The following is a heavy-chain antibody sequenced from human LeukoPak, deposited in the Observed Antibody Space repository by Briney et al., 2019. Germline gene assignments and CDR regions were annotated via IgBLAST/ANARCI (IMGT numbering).Heavy chain of an antibody. CDR1: GFTFSSYA. D-gene: IGHD1-20*01. Sequence: PGGSLRLSCAASGFTFSSYAMSWVRQAPGKGLEWVSAISGSGGSTSYADSVKGRFTISRDNSKNTLYLQMNSLRTEDTAVYYCAKCPYAANWNLFDYWGQGTLVTVSS. J-gene: IGHJ4*02. CDR3: AKCPYAANWNLFDY. CDR2: ISGSGGST. V-gene: IGHV3-23*01.